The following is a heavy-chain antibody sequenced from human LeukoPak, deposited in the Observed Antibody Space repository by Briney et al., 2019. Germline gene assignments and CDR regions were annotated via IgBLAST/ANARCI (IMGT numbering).Heavy chain of an antibody. J-gene: IGHJ4*02. V-gene: IGHV3-64D*09. D-gene: IGHD5-12*01. CDR2: IASNGGST. CDR1: GFTLSTYA. Sequence: GGSLRLSCSASGFTLSTYAMHWVRQAPGEGLEYVSAIASNGGSTYYADSVKGRFTISRDNSKNTLFLQMSSLRAEDTAVYYCVKELWLHFDSWGQGTLVTVSS. CDR3: VKELWLHFDS.